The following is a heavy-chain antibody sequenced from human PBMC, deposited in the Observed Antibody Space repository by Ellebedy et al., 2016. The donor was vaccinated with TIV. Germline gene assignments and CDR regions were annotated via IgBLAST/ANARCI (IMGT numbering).Heavy chain of an antibody. CDR1: GYGFPDLY. J-gene: IGHJ3*01. V-gene: IGHV1-2*02. CDR2: INPYSGDT. Sequence: AASVKVSRKASGYGFPDLYLNWVRQAPGEGPEGLGWINPYSGDTRGAQKFHGRVTMTGDTSTSTAYMELSGLTSDDTALYYCAREGIAPQSAGYYFFDVWGQGTEVTVAS. D-gene: IGHD3-22*01. CDR3: AREGIAPQSAGYYFFDV.